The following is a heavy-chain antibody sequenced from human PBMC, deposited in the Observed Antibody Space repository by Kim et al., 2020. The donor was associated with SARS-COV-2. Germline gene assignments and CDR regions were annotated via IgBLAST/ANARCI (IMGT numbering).Heavy chain of an antibody. Sequence: QNFQGRVTMTRAPSTSTVYMELSSLRSEDTAVYYCARGWGSGSTNWFDPWGQGTLVTVSS. J-gene: IGHJ5*02. CDR3: ARGWGSGSTNWFDP. D-gene: IGHD3-10*01. V-gene: IGHV1-46*01.